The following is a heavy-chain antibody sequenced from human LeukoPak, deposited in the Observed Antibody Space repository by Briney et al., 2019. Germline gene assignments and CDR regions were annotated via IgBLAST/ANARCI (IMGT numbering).Heavy chain of an antibody. CDR1: GFIFSRYW. Sequence: GGSLRLSCAASGFIFSRYWKSWVRQAPGKGLEWVANIKQDGSETYYVDSVKGRFTISRDNAKNSLYLQMNSLRAEDTAVYYCASSYGDYIPPSYWGQGTLVTVSS. CDR2: IKQDGSET. V-gene: IGHV3-7*01. D-gene: IGHD4-17*01. CDR3: ASSYGDYIPPSY. J-gene: IGHJ4*02.